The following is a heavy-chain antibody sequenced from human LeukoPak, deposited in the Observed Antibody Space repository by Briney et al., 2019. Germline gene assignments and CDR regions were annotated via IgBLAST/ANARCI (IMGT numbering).Heavy chain of an antibody. CDR2: IKQDGNEK. D-gene: IGHD2-15*01. J-gene: IGHJ4*02. CDR3: ARDRLSYCSGGSCYPDY. Sequence: GGSLRLSCGASGFTFSSYWMSWVRQAPGKGLEWVANIKQDGNEKYYVDSVKGRFTISRDNAKNSLYLQMNSLRAEDTAVYYCARDRLSYCSGGSCYPDYWGQGTLVTVSS. V-gene: IGHV3-7*01. CDR1: GFTFSSYW.